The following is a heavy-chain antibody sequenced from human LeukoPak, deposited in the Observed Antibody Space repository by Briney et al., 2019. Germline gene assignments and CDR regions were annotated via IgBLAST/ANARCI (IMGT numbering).Heavy chain of an antibody. CDR3: ARDLYSSGWYVDY. Sequence: PGGSLRLSCAASGFTVSSNYMSWVRQAPGKGLEWVSVIYSGGSTYYADSVRGRFTISRDNSKNTLYLQMNSLSAEDTAVYYCARDLYSSGWYVDYWGQGTLVTVSS. CDR1: GFTVSSNY. D-gene: IGHD6-19*01. J-gene: IGHJ4*02. CDR2: IYSGGST. V-gene: IGHV3-53*01.